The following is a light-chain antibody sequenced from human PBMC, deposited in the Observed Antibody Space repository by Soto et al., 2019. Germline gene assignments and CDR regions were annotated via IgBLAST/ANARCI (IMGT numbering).Light chain of an antibody. V-gene: IGLV1-47*02. CDR2: RDS. CDR1: NSNIGGHS. CDR3: AAWDDSLRGWV. J-gene: IGLJ3*02. Sequence: QSVLTQPPSASGTPGQRITMSCSGTNSNIGGHSVYWYQQFPGTAPKLLLYRDSQRPSGAPDRFSGSRSGTSSSLAISGLRSEDEADYYCAAWDDSLRGWVFGGGTKVTVL.